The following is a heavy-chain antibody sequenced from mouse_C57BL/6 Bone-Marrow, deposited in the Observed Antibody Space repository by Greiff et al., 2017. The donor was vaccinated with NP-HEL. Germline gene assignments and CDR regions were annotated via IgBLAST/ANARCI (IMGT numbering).Heavy chain of an antibody. V-gene: IGHV5-16*01. Sequence: EVKLVESEGGLVQPGSSMKLSCTASGFTFSDYYMAWVRQVPEKGLEWVANINYDGSSTYYLDSLKSRFIISRDNAKNILYLQMSSLKSEDTATYYCASDPSDYYGSPYWYFDVWGTGTTVTVSS. D-gene: IGHD1-1*01. J-gene: IGHJ1*03. CDR2: INYDGSST. CDR3: ASDPSDYYGSPYWYFDV. CDR1: GFTFSDYY.